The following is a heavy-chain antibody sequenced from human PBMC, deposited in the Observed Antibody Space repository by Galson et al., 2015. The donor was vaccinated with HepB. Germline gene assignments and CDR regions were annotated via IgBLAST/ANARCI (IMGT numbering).Heavy chain of an antibody. CDR2: TYYRSKWYN. D-gene: IGHD1-26*01. J-gene: IGHJ6*02. V-gene: IGHV6-1*01. CDR1: GDSVSSNSAA. Sequence: CAISGDSVSSNSAAWNWIRQSPSRGLEWLGRTYYRSKWYNDYAVSVKSRITINPDTSKNQFSLQLNSVTPEDTAVYYCARGAPIRRYYYYYGMDVWGQGTTVTVSS. CDR3: ARGAPIRRYYYYYGMDV.